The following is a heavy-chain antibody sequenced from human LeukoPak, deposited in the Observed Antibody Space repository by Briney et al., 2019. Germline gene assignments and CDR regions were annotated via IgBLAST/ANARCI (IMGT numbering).Heavy chain of an antibody. V-gene: IGHV3-30*03. Sequence: GRSLRLSCAASGFTFSSYGIHWVRQAPGKGLEWVAVISYDGSNKYYVDSVKGRFTISRDNSKNTLNLQMNSLRAEDTAVYYCARRLDYGDYLDYWGQGTLVTVSS. J-gene: IGHJ4*02. CDR2: ISYDGSNK. CDR1: GFTFSSYG. D-gene: IGHD4-17*01. CDR3: ARRLDYGDYLDY.